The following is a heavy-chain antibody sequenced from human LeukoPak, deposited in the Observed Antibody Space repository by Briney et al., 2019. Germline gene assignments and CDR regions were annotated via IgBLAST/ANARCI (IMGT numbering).Heavy chain of an antibody. J-gene: IGHJ4*02. Sequence: ASVKVSCKASGYTFTGYYMHWVRQAPGQGLEWMGWINPNSGGTNYAQKFQGWATMTRDTSISTAYMELSRLRSDDTAVYYCARVKQQRGSLLGYWGQGTLVTVSS. D-gene: IGHD6-13*01. V-gene: IGHV1-2*04. CDR3: ARVKQQRGSLLGY. CDR2: INPNSGGT. CDR1: GYTFTGYY.